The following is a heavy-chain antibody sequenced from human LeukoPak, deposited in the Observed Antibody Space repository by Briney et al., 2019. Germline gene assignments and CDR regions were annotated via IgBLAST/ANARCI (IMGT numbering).Heavy chain of an antibody. CDR1: GGSISSSSYY. CDR2: LYYSGST. V-gene: IGHV4-39*01. D-gene: IGHD3-22*01. J-gene: IGHJ4*02. CDR3: ARQRRDGYYYDSSGPLDY. Sequence: SETRSLTCTVSGGSISSSSYYWGWIRQPPGKGLEWIGGLYYSGSTYYNPSLKSRVTISVDTSKNQFPLKLSSVTAADTAVYYCARQRRDGYYYDSSGPLDYWGQGTLVTVSS.